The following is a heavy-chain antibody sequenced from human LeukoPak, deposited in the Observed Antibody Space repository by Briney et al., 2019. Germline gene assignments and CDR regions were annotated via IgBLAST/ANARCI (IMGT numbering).Heavy chain of an antibody. J-gene: IGHJ4*02. V-gene: IGHV3-30*04. CDR2: ISHDGSYE. D-gene: IGHD2-2*01. CDR1: GFIFSGYE. Sequence: GRSLRLSCAASGFIFSGYEMHWVRQAPGKGLEWMAVISHDGSYEDYADSVKGRFTISRDNPKNALFLQMNSLRAEDTAVYYCARGPFGSCSSPSCYFFEYWGQGTLVTVSS. CDR3: ARGPFGSCSSPSCYFFEY.